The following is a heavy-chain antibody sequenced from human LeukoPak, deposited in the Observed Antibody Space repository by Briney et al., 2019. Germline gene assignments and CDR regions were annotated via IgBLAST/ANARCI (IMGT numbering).Heavy chain of an antibody. D-gene: IGHD3-16*01. V-gene: IGHV3-7*01. CDR2: INPEGSEK. CDR1: GFTFSGFW. CDR3: ARDYADYMDV. J-gene: IGHJ6*03. Sequence: GGSLRLSCAASGFTFSGFWMSWVRQAPGKGLEWVANINPEGSEKRYVDSVMGRVTISRDNAKNSLSLQMHSLRSEDTAVYYCARDYADYMDVWGKGTTVTVSS.